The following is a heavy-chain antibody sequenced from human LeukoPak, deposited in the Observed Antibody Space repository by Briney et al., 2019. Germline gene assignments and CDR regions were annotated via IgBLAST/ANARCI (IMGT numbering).Heavy chain of an antibody. CDR2: ISSSSSTI. CDR1: GFTFSSYS. J-gene: IGHJ4*02. Sequence: GGSLRLSCAASGFTFSSYSMNWVRQAPGKGLEWVSYISSSSSTIYYADSVKGRFTISRDNAKNSLYLQMNSLRAEDTAVYYCARPPYYDFWNGYYPDYWGQGTLVTVSS. D-gene: IGHD3-3*01. CDR3: ARPPYYDFWNGYYPDY. V-gene: IGHV3-48*01.